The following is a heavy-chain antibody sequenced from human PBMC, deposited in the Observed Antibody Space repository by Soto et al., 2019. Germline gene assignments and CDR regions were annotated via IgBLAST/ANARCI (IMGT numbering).Heavy chain of an antibody. D-gene: IGHD2-2*01. CDR2: IKQDGSEK. J-gene: IGHJ6*02. Sequence: GGSLRLSCAASGFTFSSYWMSWVRQAPGKGLEWVANIKQDGSEKYYVDSVKGRFTISRDNAKNSLYLQMNSLRAEDTAVYYCARADGPAAYQFYYYGMDVWGQGTTVTVSS. CDR3: ARADGPAAYQFYYYGMDV. CDR1: GFTFSSYW. V-gene: IGHV3-7*01.